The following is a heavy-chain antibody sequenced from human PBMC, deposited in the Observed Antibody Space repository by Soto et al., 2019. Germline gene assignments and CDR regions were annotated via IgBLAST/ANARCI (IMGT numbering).Heavy chain of an antibody. CDR2: IIPILGIA. D-gene: IGHD2-2*01. Sequence: SVKVSCKASGGTFSSYTISWVRQAPGQGLEWMGRIIPILGIANYAQKFQGGVTITADKSTSTAYMELSSLRSEDTAVYYCARVSCSSTTCKVPFDYWGQGTLVTVSS. CDR1: GGTFSSYT. J-gene: IGHJ4*02. V-gene: IGHV1-69*02. CDR3: ARVSCSSTTCKVPFDY.